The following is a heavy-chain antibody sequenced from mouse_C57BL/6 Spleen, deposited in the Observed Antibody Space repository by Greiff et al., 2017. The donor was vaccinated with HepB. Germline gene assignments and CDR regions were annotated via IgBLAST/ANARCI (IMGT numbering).Heavy chain of an antibody. CDR3: ARSAY. CDR2: IDPSDSYT. J-gene: IGHJ2*01. CDR1: GYTFTSYW. Sequence: VQLQQPGAELGKPGASVKLSCKAAGYTFTSYWMQWVKQRPGQGLEWIGEIDPSDSYTNYNQKFKGKATLTVDTSSSTAYMQLSSLTSEDPAVYSCARSAYWCQGTTLTVSS. V-gene: IGHV1-50*01.